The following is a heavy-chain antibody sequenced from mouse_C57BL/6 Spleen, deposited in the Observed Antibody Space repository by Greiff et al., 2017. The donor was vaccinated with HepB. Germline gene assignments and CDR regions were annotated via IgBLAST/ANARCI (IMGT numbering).Heavy chain of an antibody. J-gene: IGHJ1*03. CDR3: ARGYGPYWYFDV. Sequence: EVMLVESGGGLVKPGGSLKLSCAASGFTFSDYGMHWVRQAPEKGLEWVAYISSGSSTIYYADTVKGRFTISRDNAKNTLFLQMTSLRSEDTAMYYCARGYGPYWYFDVWGTGTTVTVSS. V-gene: IGHV5-17*01. D-gene: IGHD1-1*01. CDR1: GFTFSDYG. CDR2: ISSGSSTI.